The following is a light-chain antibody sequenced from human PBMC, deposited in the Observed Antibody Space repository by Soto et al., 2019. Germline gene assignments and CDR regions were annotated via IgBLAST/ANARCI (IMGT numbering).Light chain of an antibody. CDR1: SSNIGSNI. CDR3: SLYISGSTYV. J-gene: IGLJ1*01. V-gene: IGLV1-44*01. Sequence: QSVLTQPPSASGTPGQRVTISCSGSSSNIGSNIVNWYQQLPGTAPKLLIFNDNQRPSGVPDRFSGSKSGTSASLAISGLQSVDEADYYCSLYISGSTYVFGTGTKLTVL. CDR2: NDN.